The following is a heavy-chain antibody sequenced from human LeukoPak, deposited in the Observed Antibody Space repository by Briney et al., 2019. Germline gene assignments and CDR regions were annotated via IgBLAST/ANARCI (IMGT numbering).Heavy chain of an antibody. V-gene: IGHV3-7*03. CDR3: AKDSFGGGSGSFDY. D-gene: IGHD3-10*01. J-gene: IGHJ4*02. CDR2: IKQDGSEK. Sequence: SGGSLRLSCAASGFTFSSYWMSWVRQAPGKGLEWVANIKQDGSEKYYVDSVKGRFTISRDNAKNSLYLQMNSLRAEDTALYYCAKDSFGGGSGSFDYWGQGTLVTVSS. CDR1: GFTFSSYW.